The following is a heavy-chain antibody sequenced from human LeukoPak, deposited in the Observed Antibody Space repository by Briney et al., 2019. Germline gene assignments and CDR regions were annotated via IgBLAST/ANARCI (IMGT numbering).Heavy chain of an antibody. D-gene: IGHD6-13*01. CDR1: GYTFTSYD. CDR2: MNPNSGNT. J-gene: IGHJ4*02. V-gene: IGHV1-8*01. CDR3: ARGGSIAAALTMGY. Sequence: ASVKVSCKASGYTFTSYDINWVRQATGQGLEWMGWMNPNSGNTGYAQKFEGRVTMTRNTSISTAYMELSSLRSEDTAVYYCARGGSIAAALTMGYWGPGNLVTVSS.